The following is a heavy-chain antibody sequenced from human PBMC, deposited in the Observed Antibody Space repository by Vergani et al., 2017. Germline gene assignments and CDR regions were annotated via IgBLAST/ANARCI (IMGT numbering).Heavy chain of an antibody. CDR2: INPNSGGT. CDR3: AREGDYVWGSSRSLDY. V-gene: IGHV1-2*02. Sequence: QVQLVQSGAEVKKPGASVKVSCKASGYTFTGYYMHWVRQAPGQGLEWMGWINPNSGGTNYAQKFQGRVTMTRDTSISTAYMELSRLSSDDTAVYYCAREGDYVWGSSRSLDYWGQGTLVTVSS. CDR1: GYTFTGYY. D-gene: IGHD3-16*01. J-gene: IGHJ4*02.